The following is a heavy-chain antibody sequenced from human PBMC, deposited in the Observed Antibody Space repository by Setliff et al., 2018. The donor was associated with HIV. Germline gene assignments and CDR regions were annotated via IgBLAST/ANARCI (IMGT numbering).Heavy chain of an antibody. CDR3: ARDRGGSWTFDH. J-gene: IGHJ4*02. V-gene: IGHV1-69*10. CDR1: GGTFSNYA. D-gene: IGHD2-15*01. CDR2: IIPMLSIA. Sequence: SVKVSCKASGGTFSNYALSWVRQAPGQGLEWMGGIIPMLSIANYAQKFQDRLTITADESTSTVYMELSSLRSDDTAVYYCARDRGGSWTFDHWGQGTLVTVS.